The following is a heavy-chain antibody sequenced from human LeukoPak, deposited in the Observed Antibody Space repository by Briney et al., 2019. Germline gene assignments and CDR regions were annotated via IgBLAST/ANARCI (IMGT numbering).Heavy chain of an antibody. J-gene: IGHJ3*02. CDR1: GYTFTGYY. V-gene: IGHV1-2*04. D-gene: IGHD1-26*01. Sequence: ASVKVSCKASGYTFTGYYMHWVRQAPGQGLEWMGWINPNSGGTNYAQKFQGWVTMTRDTSISTAYMEVSRLRSDDTAVYYCARGVSGSYFDAFDIWGQGTMVTVSS. CDR2: INPNSGGT. CDR3: ARGVSGSYFDAFDI.